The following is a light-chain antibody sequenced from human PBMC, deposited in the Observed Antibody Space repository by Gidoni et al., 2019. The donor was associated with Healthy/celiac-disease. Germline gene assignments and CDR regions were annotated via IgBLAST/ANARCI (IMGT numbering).Light chain of an antibody. V-gene: IGLV3-9*01. CDR3: QVWDSSTAV. CDR2: RDS. Sequence: SYELTQPLSVSVALGQPARITCGGNNIGSKNVHWYQQKPGQAPVLVIYRDSNRPSGIPERFPGSNSGNTATLTISRAQAGDEADYYCQVWDSSTAVFGGGTKLTVL. J-gene: IGLJ2*01. CDR1: NIGSKN.